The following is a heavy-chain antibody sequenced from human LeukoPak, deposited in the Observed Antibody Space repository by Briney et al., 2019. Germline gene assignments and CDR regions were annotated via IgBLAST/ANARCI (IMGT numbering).Heavy chain of an antibody. CDR3: TRGKNFRADAFDI. D-gene: IGHD2/OR15-2a*01. CDR1: GFTLSGSS. CDR2: IWYDGSNK. V-gene: IGHV3-33*01. Sequence: GGSLRLSYAASGFTLSGSSMHWVRQAPGKGLEWMAVIWYDGSNKNYVDSVKGRFTISRDNPKNTLYLQMNSLRAEDTAVYYCTRGKNFRADAFDIWGQGTMVTVSS. J-gene: IGHJ3*02.